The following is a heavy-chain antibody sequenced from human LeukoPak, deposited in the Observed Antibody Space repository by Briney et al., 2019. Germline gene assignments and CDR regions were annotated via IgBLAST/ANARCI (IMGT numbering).Heavy chain of an antibody. CDR1: GGSISSYY. CDR3: AGGFAVAGPRGFFDY. D-gene: IGHD6-19*01. J-gene: IGHJ4*02. Sequence: SETLSLTCTVSGGSISSYYWSWIRQPPGKGLEWIGYIYYSGSTNYNPSLKSRVTISVDTSKNQFSLKLSSVTAADTAVYYCAGGFAVAGPRGFFDYWGQGTLVTVSS. CDR2: IYYSGST. V-gene: IGHV4-59*12.